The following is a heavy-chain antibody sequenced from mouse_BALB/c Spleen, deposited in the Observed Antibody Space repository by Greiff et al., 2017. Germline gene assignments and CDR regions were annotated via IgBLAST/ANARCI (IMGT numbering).Heavy chain of an antibody. J-gene: IGHJ2*01. CDR2: ISSGGSYT. D-gene: IGHD2-1*01. Sequence: EVKLMESGGGLVKPGGSLKLSCAASGFTFSSYAMSWVRQSPEKRLEWVAEISSGGSYTYYPDTVTGRFTISRDNAKNTLYLEMSSLRSEDTAMYYCARDQGYYGNYDYFDYWGQGTTLTVSS. V-gene: IGHV5-9-4*01. CDR1: GFTFSSYA. CDR3: ARDQGYYGNYDYFDY.